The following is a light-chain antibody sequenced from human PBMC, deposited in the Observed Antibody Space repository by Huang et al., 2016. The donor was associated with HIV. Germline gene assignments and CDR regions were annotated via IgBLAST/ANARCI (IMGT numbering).Light chain of an antibody. CDR3: QQYDNLPRIFT. CDR2: DAS. J-gene: IGKJ3*01. V-gene: IGKV1-33*01. CDR1: QDISNY. Sequence: DIQMTQSPSSLSASIGDRVTITCQASQDISNYLNWYQQKPGKAPKLLIYDASNLETGVPSRFSGSGSGTDFTLTISDLQPEDIATYFCQQYDNLPRIFTFGPGTRVDIK.